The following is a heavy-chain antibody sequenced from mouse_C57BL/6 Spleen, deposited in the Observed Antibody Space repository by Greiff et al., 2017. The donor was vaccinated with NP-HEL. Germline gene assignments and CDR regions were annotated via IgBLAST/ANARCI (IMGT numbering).Heavy chain of an antibody. D-gene: IGHD2-3*01. V-gene: IGHV1-22*01. CDR3: ARWLLRYYAMDD. CDR1: GYTFTDYN. CDR2: INPYNGGT. J-gene: IGHJ4*01. Sequence: VQLQQSGPELVKPGASVKMSCKASGYTFTDYNMHWVKQSHGKSLEWIGYINPYNGGTSYNQKFKGQATLTVNKSSSTAYMELRSLTSEDSAVNYCARWLLRYYAMDDWGQGTSVTVSS.